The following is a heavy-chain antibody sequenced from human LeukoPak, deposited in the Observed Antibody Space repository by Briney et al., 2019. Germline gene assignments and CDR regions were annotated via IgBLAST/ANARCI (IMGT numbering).Heavy chain of an antibody. Sequence: ASVKVSCRASGYTFTNNDINWVRQATGQGIEWMGWVSPDSGDTGYAPNFRGRVTMTTDTSINTAYMELTSLTSEDTAIYYCTRGRAAGDWGQGTLVTVSS. V-gene: IGHV1-8*01. CDR1: GYTFTNND. CDR3: TRGRAAGD. D-gene: IGHD6-19*01. J-gene: IGHJ4*02. CDR2: VSPDSGDT.